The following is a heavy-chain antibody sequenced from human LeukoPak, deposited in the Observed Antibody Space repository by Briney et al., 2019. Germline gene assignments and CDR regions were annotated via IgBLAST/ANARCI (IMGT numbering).Heavy chain of an antibody. Sequence: TGGSLRLSCAASGVTFGTSAMSWVRQAQGRGPEWVSTFGRSGSDTYYSDSVKGRFTIFRDNSKNTLYLQMNSLRDEDTAVYYCAKGSLGSWYYFDYWGQGTLVTVSS. D-gene: IGHD6-13*01. CDR3: AKGSLGSWYYFDY. CDR1: GVTFGTSA. CDR2: FGRSGSDT. J-gene: IGHJ4*02. V-gene: IGHV3-23*01.